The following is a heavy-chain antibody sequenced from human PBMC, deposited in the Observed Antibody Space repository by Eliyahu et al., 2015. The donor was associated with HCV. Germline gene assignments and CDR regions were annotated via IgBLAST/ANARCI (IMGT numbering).Heavy chain of an antibody. CDR3: ARDRDSGSYYDPDY. J-gene: IGHJ4*02. D-gene: IGHD1-26*01. CDR2: ISAYNGNT. Sequence: TFTSYGISWVRQAPGQGLEWMGWISAYNGNTNYAQKLQGRVTMTTDTSTSTAYMELRSLRSDDTAVYYCARDRDSGSYYDPDYWGQGTLVTVSS. V-gene: IGHV1-18*01. CDR1: TFTSYG.